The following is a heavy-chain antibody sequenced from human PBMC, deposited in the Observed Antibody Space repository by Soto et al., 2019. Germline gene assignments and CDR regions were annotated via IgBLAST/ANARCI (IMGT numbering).Heavy chain of an antibody. Sequence: LRLSCAASGFTFSSYGMHWVRQAPGKGLEWVAVISYDGSNKYYADSVKGRFTISRDNSKNTLYLQMNSLRAEDTAVYYCAKDITMVRGVIITAGLVWGQGTTVTVSS. J-gene: IGHJ6*02. D-gene: IGHD3-10*01. CDR1: GFTFSSYG. CDR3: AKDITMVRGVIITAGLV. V-gene: IGHV3-30*18. CDR2: ISYDGSNK.